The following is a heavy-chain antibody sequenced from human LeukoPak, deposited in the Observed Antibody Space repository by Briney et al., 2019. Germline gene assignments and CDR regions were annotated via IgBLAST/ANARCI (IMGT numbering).Heavy chain of an antibody. Sequence: GGSLRLSCAASGFTFSSYSMNWVRQAPGKGLEWVSSISSSSSYIYYADSVKGRFTISRDNAKNSLYLQMNSLRAEDTAVYYCARAEYYDFWSGPDSRGMDVWGQGTTVTVSS. CDR2: ISSSSSYI. CDR1: GFTFSSYS. D-gene: IGHD3-3*01. V-gene: IGHV3-21*01. J-gene: IGHJ6*02. CDR3: ARAEYYDFWSGPDSRGMDV.